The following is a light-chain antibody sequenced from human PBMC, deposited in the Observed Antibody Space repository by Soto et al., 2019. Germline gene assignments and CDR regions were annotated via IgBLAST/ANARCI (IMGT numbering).Light chain of an antibody. Sequence: QSARTQPAAVSGSPGQSITISCTGTSSDVGGYNYVSWYQQHPGKAPKLMIYAVTDRPSGVSSRFSGSKSGNTASLTISGLQDEQEADYDCRSYTRSSPRFGTGTKVTV. CDR1: SSDVGGYNY. CDR3: RSYTRSSPR. CDR2: AVT. J-gene: IGLJ1*01. V-gene: IGLV2-14*01.